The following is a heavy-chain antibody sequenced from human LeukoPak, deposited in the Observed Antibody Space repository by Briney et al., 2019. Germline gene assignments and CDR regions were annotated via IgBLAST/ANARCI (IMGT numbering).Heavy chain of an antibody. CDR3: ARGTIAAAGMGDYYYMDV. CDR2: INHSGST. V-gene: IGHV4-34*01. Sequence: SETLSLTCAVYGGSFSGYYWSWIRQPPGKGLEWIGEINHSGSTNYNPSLKSRVTVSVDTSKNQFSLKLSSVTAADTAVYYCARGTIAAAGMGDYYYMDVWGKGTTVTVSS. D-gene: IGHD6-13*01. J-gene: IGHJ6*03. CDR1: GGSFSGYY.